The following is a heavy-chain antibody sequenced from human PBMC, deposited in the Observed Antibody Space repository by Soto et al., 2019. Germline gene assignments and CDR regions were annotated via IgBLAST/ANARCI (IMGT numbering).Heavy chain of an antibody. Sequence: SETLSLTCTVSGGSISSGGYYWSWIRQHPGKGLEWIGYIYYSGSTYYNPSLKSRVTISVDTSKNQFSLKLSSVTAADTAVYYCARLTITMVRGVIIYFDYWGQGTLVTVSS. V-gene: IGHV4-31*03. CDR2: IYYSGST. CDR3: ARLTITMVRGVIIYFDY. J-gene: IGHJ4*02. CDR1: GGSISSGGYY. D-gene: IGHD3-10*01.